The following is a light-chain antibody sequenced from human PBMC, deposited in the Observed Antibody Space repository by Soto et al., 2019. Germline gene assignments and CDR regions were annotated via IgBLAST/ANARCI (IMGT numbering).Light chain of an antibody. V-gene: IGKV3-20*01. J-gene: IGKJ2*01. Sequence: EIVLTQSPGTLSLSPGERATLSCRASQSVSSSYLAWYQQKPGQAPRLLIYGASSRATGVPDRVSGSGSGTDFTLTISRLEPEDFAVYYCQQYCSSRYTFGQGTKLEIK. CDR1: QSVSSSY. CDR2: GAS. CDR3: QQYCSSRYT.